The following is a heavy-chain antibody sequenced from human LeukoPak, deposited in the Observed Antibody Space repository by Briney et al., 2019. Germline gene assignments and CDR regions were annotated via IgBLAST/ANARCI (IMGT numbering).Heavy chain of an antibody. CDR1: GFTFSSYS. Sequence: PGGSLRLSCAASGFTFSSYSMNWVRQAPGKGLEWVSSISSSSSYIYYADSVKGRFTTSRDNAKNSLYLQMNSLRAEDTAVYYCARVVTTYAFDIWGQGTMVTASS. J-gene: IGHJ3*02. V-gene: IGHV3-21*01. CDR3: ARVVTTYAFDI. D-gene: IGHD4-17*01. CDR2: ISSSSSYI.